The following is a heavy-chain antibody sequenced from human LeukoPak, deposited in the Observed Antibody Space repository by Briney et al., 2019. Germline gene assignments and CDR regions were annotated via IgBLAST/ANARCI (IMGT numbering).Heavy chain of an antibody. J-gene: IGHJ4*02. CDR2: IDPNRGDR. V-gene: IGHV1-2*06. CDR1: GYTFTSLY. D-gene: IGHD3-22*01. Sequence: ASVKVSCKTSGYTFTSLYIHWVRQAPGQGLEWMGRIDPNRGDRKFAQRFQDRVTFTTDASISTAYMELSSLGSDDTAVYYCARDNYDKRFDYWDQGTLVTVSP. CDR3: ARDNYDKRFDY.